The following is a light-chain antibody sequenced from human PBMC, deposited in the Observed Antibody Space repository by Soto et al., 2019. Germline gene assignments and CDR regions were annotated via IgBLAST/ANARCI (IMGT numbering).Light chain of an antibody. CDR3: QQLNSYPRIT. CDR1: QDSSNY. J-gene: IGKJ5*01. CDR2: AAS. Sequence: IQMTQSPSSLSASVGGRITITLHASQDSSNYLNWYQQNPGKAPKLLVYAASTLQSGVPSMFSGSGSGTEFTLTISSLQPEDFATYYCQQLNSYPRITFGQGTRLEIK. V-gene: IGKV1-9*01.